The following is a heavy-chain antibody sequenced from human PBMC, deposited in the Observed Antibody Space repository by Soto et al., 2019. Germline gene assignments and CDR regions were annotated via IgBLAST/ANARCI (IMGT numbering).Heavy chain of an antibody. CDR1: GFAFNNYG. D-gene: IGHD2-2*01. V-gene: IGHV3-21*01. CDR2: ISKSDYT. CDR3: AREDSIIIPAVSDF. J-gene: IGHJ4*02. Sequence: GSLRLSCTVSGFAFNNYGINWVRQAPGKGLESVSSISKSDYTYYSDSVKGRFAISRDNAKSSVSLQMNTLRVEDTAVYYCAREDSIIIPAVSDFWGQGTLVTVSS.